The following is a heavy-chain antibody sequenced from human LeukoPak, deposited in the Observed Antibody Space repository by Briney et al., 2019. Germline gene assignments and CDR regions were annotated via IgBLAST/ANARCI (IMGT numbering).Heavy chain of an antibody. J-gene: IGHJ4*02. D-gene: IGHD4-11*01. CDR1: GGSFSGYY. V-gene: IGHV4-34*01. Sequence: SETLSLTCAVYGGSFSGYYWSWIRQPPGKGLEWIGEINHSGSTNYNPSLKSRVTISVDTSKNQFSLKLSSVTAADTVVYYCARIHSNYAPHHDYWGQGTLVTVSS. CDR2: INHSGST. CDR3: ARIHSNYAPHHDY.